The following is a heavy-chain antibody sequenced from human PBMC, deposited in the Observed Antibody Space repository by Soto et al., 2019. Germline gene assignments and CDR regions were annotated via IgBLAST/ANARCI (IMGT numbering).Heavy chain of an antibody. CDR2: IYYSGST. J-gene: IGHJ4*02. V-gene: IGHV4-31*03. CDR1: GGSISSGGYY. Sequence: SETLSLTCTVSGGSISSGGYYWSWIRQHPGKGLEWIGYIYYSGSTYYNPSLKSRVTISVDTSKNQFSLKLSSVTAADTAVYYCARADSSSWYTFFDYWGQGTLVTVS. CDR3: ARADSSSWYTFFDY. D-gene: IGHD6-13*01.